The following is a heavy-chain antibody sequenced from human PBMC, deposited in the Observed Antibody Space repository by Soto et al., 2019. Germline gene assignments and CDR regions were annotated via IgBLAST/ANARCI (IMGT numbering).Heavy chain of an antibody. CDR1: GYSFTSYW. CDR3: ARRGDLEYSSSSEYYYYYGMDV. Sequence: GESLKISCKGSGYSFTSYWIGWVRQMPGKGLEWMGIIYPGDSDTRYSPSFQGQVTISADKSISTACLQWSSLKASDTAMYYCARRGDLEYSSSSEYYYYYGMDVWGQGTTVTVSS. J-gene: IGHJ6*02. CDR2: IYPGDSDT. V-gene: IGHV5-51*01. D-gene: IGHD6-6*01.